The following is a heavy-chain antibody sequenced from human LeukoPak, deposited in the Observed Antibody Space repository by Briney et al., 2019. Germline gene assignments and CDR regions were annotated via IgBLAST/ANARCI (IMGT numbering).Heavy chain of an antibody. J-gene: IGHJ4*02. V-gene: IGHV3-23*01. D-gene: IGHD6-19*01. CDR3: ATYSSGWFNFDY. Sequence: LSLTCAVSGGSISSGGYSWSWVRQAPGKGLEWVSGISGSGGSTYYVDSVKGRFTISRDNSKNTLYLQMNSLRAEDTAVYYCATYSSGWFNFDYWGQGTLVTVSS. CDR2: ISGSGGST. CDR1: GGSISSGGYS.